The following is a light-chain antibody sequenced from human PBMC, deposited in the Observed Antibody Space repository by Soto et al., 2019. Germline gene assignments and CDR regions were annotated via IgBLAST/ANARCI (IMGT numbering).Light chain of an antibody. V-gene: IGKV4-1*01. CDR1: QTILYSSNNKNY. CDR2: WTS. Sequence: DIVLTQFPDSLAVSLGERATINCKSSQTILYSSNNKNYLVWYQQKPGQPPKRLIYWTSTREPGVPDRFSGSGSGTDFTLTISSLQAEDVAVYYCQQYYSTPLTFGGGTKVDI. J-gene: IGKJ4*01. CDR3: QQYYSTPLT.